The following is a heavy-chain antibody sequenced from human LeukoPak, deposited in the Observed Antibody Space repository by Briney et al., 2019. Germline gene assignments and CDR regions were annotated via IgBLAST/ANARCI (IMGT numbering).Heavy chain of an antibody. CDR2: ISYDGSNK. V-gene: IGHV3-30-3*01. D-gene: IGHD3-3*01. J-gene: IGHJ4*02. CDR1: GFTFSSYA. Sequence: GGSLRLSCAASGFTFSSYAMHWVRQAPGKGLEWVAVISYDGSNKYYADSVKGRFTISRDNSKNTLYLQMNSLRAEDTAVYYCARDRYDFWSGYYIGYYFDYWGQGTLVTVSS. CDR3: ARDRYDFWSGYYIGYYFDY.